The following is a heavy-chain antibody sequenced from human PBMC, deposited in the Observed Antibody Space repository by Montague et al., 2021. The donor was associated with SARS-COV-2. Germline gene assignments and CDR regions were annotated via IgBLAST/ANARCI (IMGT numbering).Heavy chain of an antibody. CDR2: IYNSGTT. CDR1: GGSISSVGYF. D-gene: IGHD5-12*01. V-gene: IGHV4-31*03. CDR3: ARTVLDGGYDYSWFYP. Sequence: TLSLTCTVSGGSISSVGYFWNWIRQSPGKGLEWIGYIYNSGTTSYSPSLRSRATISVDTSKNLFSLKLTSVTAADTAVYYCARTVLDGGYDYSWFYPWGQGAPLTVSS. J-gene: IGHJ5*02.